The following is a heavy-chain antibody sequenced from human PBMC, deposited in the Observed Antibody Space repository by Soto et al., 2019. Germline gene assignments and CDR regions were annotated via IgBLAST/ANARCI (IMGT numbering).Heavy chain of an antibody. J-gene: IGHJ6*02. V-gene: IGHV4-39*01. CDR3: ARHYFDWLLPIYYYYGMDV. CDR1: GGSISSSSYY. CDR2: IYYSGST. Sequence: PSETLSLTCTVSGGSISSSSYYWGWIRQPPGKGLEWIGSIYYSGSTYYNPSLKSRVTISVDTSKNQFSLKLSSVTAADTAVYYCARHYFDWLLPIYYYYGMDVWGQGTKVTVSS. D-gene: IGHD3-9*01.